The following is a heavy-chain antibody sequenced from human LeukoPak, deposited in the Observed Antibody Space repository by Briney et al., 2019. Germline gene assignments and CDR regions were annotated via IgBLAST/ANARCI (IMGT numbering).Heavy chain of an antibody. CDR2: ISYDGINT. J-gene: IGHJ4*02. V-gene: IGHV3-30*04. CDR3: ARALHGGYDYFDY. D-gene: IGHD5-12*01. CDR1: GFTFADYT. Sequence: TGGSLRLSCTTSGFTFADYTMHWVRQAPGKGLEWVAVISYDGINTYYADSVQGRFNISRDNSKNTLYLQMNSLRAEDTAVYYCARALHGGYDYFDYWGQGTLVTVSS.